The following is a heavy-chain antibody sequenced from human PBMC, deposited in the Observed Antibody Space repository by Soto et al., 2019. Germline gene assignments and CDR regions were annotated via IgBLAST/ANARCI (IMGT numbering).Heavy chain of an antibody. V-gene: IGHV3-23*01. CDR3: AKDRHPDDRWDFDW. CDR2: IYGSAART. J-gene: IGHJ4*02. CDR1: GFTFQQYT. Sequence: EVQLLESGGDLVRPGTSLRLSCAGSGFTFQQYTMSWVRQAPGEGLEWVSSIYGSAARTFYADSVKGRFTISRDNSRNTVYLQMNNLRVEDTAVYYCAKDRHPDDRWDFDWWGRGPRVTVSS. D-gene: IGHD3-3*01.